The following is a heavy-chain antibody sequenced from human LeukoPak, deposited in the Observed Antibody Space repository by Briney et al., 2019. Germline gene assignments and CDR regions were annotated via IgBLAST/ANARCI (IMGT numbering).Heavy chain of an antibody. Sequence: SVKVSCKASGGTFSSYTISWVRQAPGQGLEWMGRIIPILGIANYAQKFQGRVTITADKSTRTAYMELSSLRSEDTAVYYCAREGLVIRAAFDIWGQGTMVTVSS. CDR2: IIPILGIA. CDR1: GGTFSSYT. V-gene: IGHV1-69*04. J-gene: IGHJ3*02. D-gene: IGHD2/OR15-2a*01. CDR3: AREGLVIRAAFDI.